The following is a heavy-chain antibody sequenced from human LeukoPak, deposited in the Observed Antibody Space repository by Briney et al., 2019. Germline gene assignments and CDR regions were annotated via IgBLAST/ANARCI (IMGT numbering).Heavy chain of an antibody. Sequence: SETLSLTCAVSGGSITGSSYYWGWIRQPPGKGLEWIGSISYSGSTYYNPSLKSRVTISVDTSKNQFSLKLSSVTAADTAVYYCARLLSYSSSWYWGQGTLVTVSA. V-gene: IGHV4-39*01. D-gene: IGHD6-13*01. CDR2: ISYSGST. J-gene: IGHJ4*02. CDR3: ARLLSYSSSWY. CDR1: GGSITGSSYY.